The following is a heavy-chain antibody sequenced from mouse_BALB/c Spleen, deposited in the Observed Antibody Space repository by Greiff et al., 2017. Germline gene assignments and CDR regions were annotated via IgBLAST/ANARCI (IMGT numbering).Heavy chain of an antibody. V-gene: IGHV1-15*01. J-gene: IGHJ3*01. CDR1: GYTFTDYE. CDR3: TREAY. CDR2: IDPETGGT. Sequence: QVQLKESGAELVRPGASLTLSCKASGYTFTDYEMHWVKQTPVHGLEWIGAIDPETGGTAYNQKFKGKATLTADKSSSTAYMELRSLTSEDSAVYYCTREAYWGQGTLVTVSA.